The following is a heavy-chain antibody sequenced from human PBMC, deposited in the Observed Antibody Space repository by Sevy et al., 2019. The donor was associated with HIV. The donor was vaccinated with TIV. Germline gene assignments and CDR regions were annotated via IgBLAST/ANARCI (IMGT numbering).Heavy chain of an antibody. CDR2: ISYDGSNK. V-gene: IGHV3-30-3*01. CDR1: VFTFSSYA. CDR3: ARERTYSSSSDYYYGMDV. Sequence: GGSLRLSCAASVFTFSSYAKHWVRQAPGKGLEWVAVISYDGSNKYYADSVKGRFTISRDNSKNTLYLQMNSLRAEDTAVYYCARERTYSSSSDYYYGMDVWGQGTTVTVS. D-gene: IGHD6-13*01. J-gene: IGHJ6*02.